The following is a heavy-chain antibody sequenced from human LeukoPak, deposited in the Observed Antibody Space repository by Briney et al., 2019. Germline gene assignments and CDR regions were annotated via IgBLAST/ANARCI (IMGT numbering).Heavy chain of an antibody. Sequence: SETLSITCAVYGGSFSGYYWSWIRQPPGKGLEWIGEINHSGSTNYNPSLKSRVTISVDTSKNQFSLKLSSVTAADTAVYYCARSTYYYDSSGFDYWGQGTLVTVSS. V-gene: IGHV4-34*01. CDR1: GGSFSGYY. CDR2: INHSGST. CDR3: ARSTYYYDSSGFDY. D-gene: IGHD3-22*01. J-gene: IGHJ4*02.